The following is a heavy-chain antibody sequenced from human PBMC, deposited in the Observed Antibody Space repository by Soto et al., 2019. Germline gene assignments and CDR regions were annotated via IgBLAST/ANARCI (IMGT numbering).Heavy chain of an antibody. J-gene: IGHJ6*02. V-gene: IGHV1-69*06. CDR1: GGTFSSYA. Sequence: SVKVSCKASGGTFSSYAISWVRQAPGQGLEWMGGIIPIFGTANYAQKFQGRVTITADKSTSTAYMELGSLRSEDTAVYYCARTVSSSPPYYYYYGMDVWGQGTTVTVSS. CDR2: IIPIFGTA. D-gene: IGHD6-6*01. CDR3: ARTVSSSPPYYYYYGMDV.